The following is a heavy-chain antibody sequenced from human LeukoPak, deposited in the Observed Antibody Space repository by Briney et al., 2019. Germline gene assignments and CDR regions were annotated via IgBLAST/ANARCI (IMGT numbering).Heavy chain of an antibody. J-gene: IGHJ4*02. CDR1: GGTFSSYA. CDR3: ATVPDYDFWSAPREGPFDY. CDR2: IIPILGIA. V-gene: IGHV1-69*04. D-gene: IGHD3-3*01. Sequence: SVKVSCKASGGTFSSYAISWVRQAPGQGLEWMGRIIPILGIANYAQKFQGRVTITADKSTSTAYMELSSLRSEDTAVYYCATVPDYDFWSAPREGPFDYWGQGTLVTVSS.